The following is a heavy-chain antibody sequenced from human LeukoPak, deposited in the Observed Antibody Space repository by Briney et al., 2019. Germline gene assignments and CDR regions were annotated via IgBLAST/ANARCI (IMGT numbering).Heavy chain of an antibody. CDR1: VSSISRSSYY. Sequence: SETLSLTRTVSVSSISRSSYYWGWIRQPPGKGLEWIGSVYYGGSTYYHPSLKSRVTISLDTSKSQVSLRVRALTAADSAVYYCATRNNGDSHFDYWGQGTLVTVS. D-gene: IGHD1-14*01. J-gene: IGHJ4*02. CDR2: VYYGGST. CDR3: ATRNNGDSHFDY. V-gene: IGHV4-39*01.